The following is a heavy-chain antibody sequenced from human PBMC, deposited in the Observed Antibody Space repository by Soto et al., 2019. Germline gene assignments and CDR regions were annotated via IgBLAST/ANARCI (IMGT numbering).Heavy chain of an antibody. V-gene: IGHV3-30*18. Sequence: QVQLVESGGGVVQPGRSLRLSCAASGFTFSSYGMHWVRQAPGKGLEWVAVISYDGSNKYYADSVKGRFTISRDNSKNTLYLQMNSLRAEDTAVYYCAKVGPVVADYYGMDVWGQGTTVTVSS. CDR1: GFTFSSYG. J-gene: IGHJ6*02. CDR2: ISYDGSNK. D-gene: IGHD2-2*01. CDR3: AKVGPVVADYYGMDV.